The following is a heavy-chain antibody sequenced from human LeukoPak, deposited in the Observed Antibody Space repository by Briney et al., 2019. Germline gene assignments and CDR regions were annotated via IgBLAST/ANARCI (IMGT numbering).Heavy chain of an antibody. V-gene: IGHV3-48*02. J-gene: IGHJ4*02. Sequence: PGGSLRLSCAASGFTFSSYGMNWVRQAPGKGLEWVSYISSSSNTIYHADSVKGRFTMSRDNAKNSLYLQMNSLRDEDTAVYYCARAMRSGYDYWGQGTLVTVSS. CDR2: ISSSSNTI. D-gene: IGHD5-12*01. CDR3: ARAMRSGYDY. CDR1: GFTFSSYG.